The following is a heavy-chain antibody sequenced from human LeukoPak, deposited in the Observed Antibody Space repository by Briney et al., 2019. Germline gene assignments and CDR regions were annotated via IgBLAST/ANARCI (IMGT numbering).Heavy chain of an antibody. CDR2: IYPGDSDT. Sequence: GEPLRISSKASGYSFTSNWIAWLRQLPGKGLEWMGIIYPGDSDTSYSPSFQGQVTISADKSISIAYLQWSSMKASDTAMYYCARLGGYEGAYYFDYWGQGTLVTVSS. V-gene: IGHV5-51*01. J-gene: IGHJ4*02. CDR1: GYSFTSNW. CDR3: ARLGGYEGAYYFDY. D-gene: IGHD5-12*01.